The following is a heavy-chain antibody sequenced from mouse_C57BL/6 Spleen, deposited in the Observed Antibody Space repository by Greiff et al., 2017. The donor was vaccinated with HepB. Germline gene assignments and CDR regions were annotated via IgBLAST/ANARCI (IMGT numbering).Heavy chain of an antibody. D-gene: IGHD2-1*01. CDR1: GYSFTGYY. V-gene: IGHV1-42*01. Sequence: VHVKQSGPELVKPGASVKISCKASGYSFTGYYMNWVKQSPEKSLEWIGEINPSTGGTTYNQKFKAKATLTVDKSSSTAYMQLKSLTSEDSAVDYCARSCYGNYETDAMDYWGQGTSVTVSS. CDR2: INPSTGGT. CDR3: ARSCYGNYETDAMDY. J-gene: IGHJ4*01.